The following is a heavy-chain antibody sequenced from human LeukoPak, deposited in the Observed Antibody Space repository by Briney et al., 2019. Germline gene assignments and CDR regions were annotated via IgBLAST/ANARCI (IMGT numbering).Heavy chain of an antibody. CDR2: ISSSSYI. D-gene: IGHD6-6*01. Sequence: GSLRLSCAASGFTFSSYGMHWVRQAPGKGLEWVSSISSSSYIYYADSVKGRFTISRDNAKNSLYLQMNSLRAEDTAVYYCARAEVYSSWADAFDIWGQGTMVTVSS. V-gene: IGHV3-21*01. CDR1: GFTFSSYG. CDR3: ARAEVYSSWADAFDI. J-gene: IGHJ3*02.